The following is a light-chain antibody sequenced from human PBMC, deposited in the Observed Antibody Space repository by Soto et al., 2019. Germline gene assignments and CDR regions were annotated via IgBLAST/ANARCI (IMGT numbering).Light chain of an antibody. CDR3: QQYHNWPPIT. CDR1: QFVSSN. CDR2: GAS. J-gene: IGKJ5*01. Sequence: EIVMTQSPVTLSVSPGERATLSCRASQFVSSNLAWYQQKPGQAPRLLIYGASTRATGIPARFSGSGSGTEFTLTIRKLQSEDFAVYFCQQYHNWPPITFGQGTRREIK. V-gene: IGKV3D-15*01.